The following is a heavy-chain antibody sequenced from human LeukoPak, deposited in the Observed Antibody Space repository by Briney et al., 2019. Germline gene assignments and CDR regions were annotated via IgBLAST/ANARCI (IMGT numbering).Heavy chain of an antibody. CDR3: ARAQHSGYERYQYYFDY. D-gene: IGHD5-12*01. CDR2: INSDGSST. V-gene: IGHV3-74*01. J-gene: IGHJ4*02. Sequence: PGGSLRLSCAASGFTFSSYWMHWVRHAPGKGLVWVSRINSDGSSTNYADSVKGRFTISRDNAKNTLYLQMNSLRAEDTAVYYCARAQHSGYERYQYYFDYWGQGTLVTVSS. CDR1: GFTFSSYW.